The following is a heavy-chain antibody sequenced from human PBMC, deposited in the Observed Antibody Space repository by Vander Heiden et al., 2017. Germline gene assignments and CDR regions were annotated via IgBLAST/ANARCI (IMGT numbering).Heavy chain of an antibody. CDR1: GFPFSSYS. V-gene: IGHV3-21*01. D-gene: IGHD5-18*01. CDR3: ARYGYSYGHAPFYY. J-gene: IGHJ4*02. Sequence: EVQLVESGGGLVKPGGSLSLSCAASGFPFSSYSMNWVRQAPGKGLEWVSSISSSSSYIYYADSVKGRFTISRDNAKNSLYLQMNSLRAEDTAVYYCARYGYSYGHAPFYYWGQGTLVTVSS. CDR2: ISSSSSYI.